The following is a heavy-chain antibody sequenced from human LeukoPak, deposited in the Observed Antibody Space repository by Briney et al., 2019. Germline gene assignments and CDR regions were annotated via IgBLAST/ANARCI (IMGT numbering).Heavy chain of an antibody. J-gene: IGHJ4*02. CDR3: ARSSFSVARYFDY. CDR2: IKQDGSEK. Sequence: GGSLRLSCAASGFTFGSYWMSLVRQAPGKGLEWVANIKQDGSEKYYVDSVKGRFTISRDNAKNSLYLQMNSLRAEDTAVYYCARSSFSVARYFDYWGQGTLVTVSS. V-gene: IGHV3-7*01. CDR1: GFTFGSYW. D-gene: IGHD5-12*01.